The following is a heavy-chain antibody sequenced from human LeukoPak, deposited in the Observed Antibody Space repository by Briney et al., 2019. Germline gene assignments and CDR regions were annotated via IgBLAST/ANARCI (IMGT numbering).Heavy chain of an antibody. V-gene: IGHV3-48*03. CDR1: GFTFSSYE. CDR2: ISSSGSTI. CDR3: ARVVGAFDI. J-gene: IGHJ3*02. Sequence: GGSLRLSCAASGFTFSSYEMNWVRQAPGKGLEWVSYISSSGSTIYYADSVKGRFTISRDNAENSLYLQMNSLRAEDTAFYYCARVVGAFDIWGQGTMVTVSS. D-gene: IGHD2-15*01.